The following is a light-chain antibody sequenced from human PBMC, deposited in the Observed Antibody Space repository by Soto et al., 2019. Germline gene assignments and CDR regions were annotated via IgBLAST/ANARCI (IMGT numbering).Light chain of an antibody. J-gene: IGKJ1*01. Sequence: EIALTQSRGTLSLSPGERATLSCSASQSVSSSYLAWYQQKPGQAPRLLIYGASSRATGIPDRFSGSGSGTDFTLTISRLEPEDFAVYNCQQYGTPPPTFGQGTKVDIK. CDR1: QSVSSSY. V-gene: IGKV3-20*01. CDR2: GAS. CDR3: QQYGTPPPT.